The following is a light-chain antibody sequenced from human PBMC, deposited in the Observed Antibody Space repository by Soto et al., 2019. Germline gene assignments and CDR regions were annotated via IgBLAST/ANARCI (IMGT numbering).Light chain of an antibody. V-gene: IGLV2-14*01. CDR2: SVS. CDR3: SSYTSTSPVL. CDR1: SNDFGGYNS. J-gene: IGLJ2*01. Sequence: QSALTQPASVSGSPGQSITISCTGTSNDFGGYNSVSWYQQHPGKAPKLMIYSVSNRTSGVSNRFSGSKSGNTASLTISGLQAEDEADYYCSSYTSTSPVLFGGGTKVTVL.